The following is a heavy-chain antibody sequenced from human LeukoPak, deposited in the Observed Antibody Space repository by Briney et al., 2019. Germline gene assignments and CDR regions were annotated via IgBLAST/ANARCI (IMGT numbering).Heavy chain of an antibody. CDR2: IKQDGSEK. Sequence: GGSLRLSCAASGFSLSGYWMSWVRQAPGKGLEWVANIKQDGSEKYYVDSVKGRFTISRDNAKNSLFLQMKSLRAEDTAVYYCARDSKWAPLLDAFDMWGQGTMVTVSS. V-gene: IGHV3-7*01. D-gene: IGHD1-26*01. CDR1: GFSLSGYW. J-gene: IGHJ3*02. CDR3: ARDSKWAPLLDAFDM.